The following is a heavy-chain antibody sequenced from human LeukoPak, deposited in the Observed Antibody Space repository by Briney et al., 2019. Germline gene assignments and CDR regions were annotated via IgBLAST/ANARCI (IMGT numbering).Heavy chain of an antibody. CDR2: IYYSGST. D-gene: IGHD3-3*01. Sequence: SETLSLTCTVSGGSISSSSYYWGWIRQPPGKGLEWIGSIYYSGSTYYNPSLKSRVTISVETSKKQFSLKLRSVTAADTAVYYCARIANTAYYDFWSGYFPDWFDPWGQGTLVTVSS. CDR3: ARIANTAYYDFWSGYFPDWFDP. J-gene: IGHJ5*02. CDR1: GGSISSSSYY. V-gene: IGHV4-39*01.